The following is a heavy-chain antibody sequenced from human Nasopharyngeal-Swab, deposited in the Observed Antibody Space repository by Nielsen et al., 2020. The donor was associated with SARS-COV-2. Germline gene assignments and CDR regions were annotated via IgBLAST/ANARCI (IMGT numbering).Heavy chain of an antibody. V-gene: IGHV4-59*13. D-gene: IGHD3-9*01. CDR3: TTAANYDILTGYYSYYYYMDV. J-gene: IGHJ6*03. Sequence: PGKGQEWSGYIYYSGSTNYNPSLKSRVTISVDTSKNQFSLKLSSVTAADTAVYYCTTAANYDILTGYYSYYYYMDVWGKGTTVTVSS. CDR2: IYYSGST.